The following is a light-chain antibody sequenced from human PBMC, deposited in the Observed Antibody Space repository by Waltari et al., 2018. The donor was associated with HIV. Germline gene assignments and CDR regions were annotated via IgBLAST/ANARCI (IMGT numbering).Light chain of an antibody. V-gene: IGKV3-15*01. Sequence: EIVMTQSPATVSVSPGARATISCRASQSISSNLAWYQQKPGQAPRLLIYGASTRATGIPARFSGSGSGTEFTLTISSLQSEDFAVYYCQQYNNWPYTFGQGTKLEIK. CDR2: GAS. CDR3: QQYNNWPYT. CDR1: QSISSN. J-gene: IGKJ2*01.